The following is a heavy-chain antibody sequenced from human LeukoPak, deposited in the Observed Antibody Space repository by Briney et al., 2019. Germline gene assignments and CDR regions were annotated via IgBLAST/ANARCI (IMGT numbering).Heavy chain of an antibody. D-gene: IGHD1-26*01. V-gene: IGHV1-69*05. Sequence: SVKVSCKASGYTFTGYYMHWVRQAPGQGLEWMGGIIPIFGTANYAQKFQGRVTITTDESTSTAYMELSSLRSEDTAVYYCARGRVGANDYFDYWGQGTLVTVSS. CDR1: GYTFTGYY. CDR2: IIPIFGTA. J-gene: IGHJ4*02. CDR3: ARGRVGANDYFDY.